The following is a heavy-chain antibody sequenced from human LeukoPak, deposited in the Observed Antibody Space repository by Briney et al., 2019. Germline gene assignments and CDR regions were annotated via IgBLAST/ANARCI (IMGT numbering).Heavy chain of an antibody. Sequence: SGGSLRLSCAASGFTFSDYYMSWIRQAPGKGLEWLSYINPTSGYTPYADSVKGRFTISRDNAKNSLYLQMNSLRAEDTAVYYCATHYCSSTSCYEDYYYGMDVWGQGTTVTVSS. D-gene: IGHD2-2*01. CDR3: ATHYCSSTSCYEDYYYGMDV. J-gene: IGHJ6*02. CDR2: INPTSGYT. CDR1: GFTFSDYY. V-gene: IGHV3-11*06.